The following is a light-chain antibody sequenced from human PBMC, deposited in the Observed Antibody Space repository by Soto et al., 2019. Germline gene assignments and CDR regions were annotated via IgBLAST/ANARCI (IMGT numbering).Light chain of an antibody. J-gene: IGLJ1*01. CDR2: NTK. Sequence: SLVTQPHSMSGAPGQRGNISCTGSGSNFGAGYDVHGYQQRPGTAPKLLFPNTKNRPSGVPDRCSGSKSGTSASLAIPGLQAEVEVVYYCQSSAISMNAYVFGTGPKVTVL. CDR3: QSSAISMNAYV. CDR1: GSNFGAGYD. V-gene: IGLV1-40*01.